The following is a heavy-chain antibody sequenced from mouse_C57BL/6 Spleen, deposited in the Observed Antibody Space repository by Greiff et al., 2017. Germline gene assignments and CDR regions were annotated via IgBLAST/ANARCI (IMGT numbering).Heavy chain of an antibody. Sequence: QVQLQQSGAELVKPGASVKISCKASGYAFSSYCMNWVKQRPGQGLEWIGQIYPGDGDTNYNGKFKGKATLTADKSSSTAYMQLSSLTSEDSAVYCCSRSSYDYDRSTLAYWGQGTTVTVSS. CDR3: SRSSYDYDRSTLAY. CDR2: IYPGDGDT. V-gene: IGHV1-80*01. CDR1: GYAFSSYC. J-gene: IGHJ4*01. D-gene: IGHD2-4*01.